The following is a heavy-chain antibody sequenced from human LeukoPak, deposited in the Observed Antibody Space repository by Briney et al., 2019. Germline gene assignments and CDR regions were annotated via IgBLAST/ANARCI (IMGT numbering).Heavy chain of an antibody. D-gene: IGHD6-19*01. CDR1: GGSISSGGYY. V-gene: IGHV4-31*03. J-gene: IGHJ4*02. Sequence: SETLSLTCTVSGGSISSGGYYWSWIRQHPGKGLEWIGYIYYSGSTYYNPSLKSRVTISVDTSKNQFSLKLSSVTAADTAVYYCAREDSSGWKSLDYWGQGTLVTVSS. CDR3: AREDSSGWKSLDY. CDR2: IYYSGST.